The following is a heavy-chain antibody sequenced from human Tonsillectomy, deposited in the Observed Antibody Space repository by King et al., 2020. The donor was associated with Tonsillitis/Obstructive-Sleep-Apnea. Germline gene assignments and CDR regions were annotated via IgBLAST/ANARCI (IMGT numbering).Heavy chain of an antibody. CDR1: GFTFSTYW. V-gene: IGHV3-7*01. Sequence: VQLVESGGDLVQPGGSLRLSCAASGFTFSTYWMSWVRQAPGKGLEWVATLNQDGGVKHYVDSLKGRFTTSRDNAKNSLYLQMNSLRVEDTAVHYCARLRDSGTTYDYWGQGTLVTVSS. CDR3: ARLRDSGTTYDY. CDR2: LNQDGGVK. J-gene: IGHJ4*02. D-gene: IGHD1-14*01.